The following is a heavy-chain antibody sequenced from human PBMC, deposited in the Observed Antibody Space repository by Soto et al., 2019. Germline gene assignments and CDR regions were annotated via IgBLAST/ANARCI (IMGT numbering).Heavy chain of an antibody. Sequence: KLSETLSLTCAVYGGSFSGYYWSWIRQPPGKRLEWIGEIGHSGGTVYNPSLESRVTISEDSSDNRFSLTLTSVTAADTAVYYCARHGGYYFDYWGQGAPVTVSS. V-gene: IGHV4-34*01. CDR1: GGSFSGYY. J-gene: IGHJ4*02. CDR3: ARHGGYYFDY. D-gene: IGHD3-16*01. CDR2: IGHSGGT.